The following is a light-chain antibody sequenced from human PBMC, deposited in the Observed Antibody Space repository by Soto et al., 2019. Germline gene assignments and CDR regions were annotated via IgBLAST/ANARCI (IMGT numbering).Light chain of an antibody. V-gene: IGKV3-20*01. CDR2: GAS. CDR3: QQYNNWPPYT. CDR1: QSVSSNS. Sequence: EIVLTQSPDTLSLSPGERATLSCRASQSVSSNSLAWYQQKPGQAPRLLIYGASSRATGIPDRFSGSGSGTDFTLTISRLEPEDFAVYYCQQYNNWPPYTFGQGTKLEIK. J-gene: IGKJ2*01.